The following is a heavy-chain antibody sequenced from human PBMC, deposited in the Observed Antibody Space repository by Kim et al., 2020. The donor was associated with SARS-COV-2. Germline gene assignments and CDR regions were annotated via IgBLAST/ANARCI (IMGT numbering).Heavy chain of an antibody. CDR1: GFTFSSYS. D-gene: IGHD3-10*01. V-gene: IGHV3-21*01. Sequence: GGSLRLSCAASGFTFSSYSMNWVRQAPGKGLEWVSSISSSSSYIYSDSVKGRFTISRDNAKNSLYLQMNSLRAEDTAVYYCARTYYYGSGSYFIDYWGQGTLVTVSS. CDR3: ARTYYYGSGSYFIDY. CDR2: ISSSSSYI. J-gene: IGHJ4*02.